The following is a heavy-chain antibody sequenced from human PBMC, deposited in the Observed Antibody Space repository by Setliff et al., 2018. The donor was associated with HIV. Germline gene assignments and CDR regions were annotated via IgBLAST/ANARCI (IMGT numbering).Heavy chain of an antibody. Sequence: SLRLSCAASGFTFSSFWMHWVRQAPGKGLMWVSRISSDGRYTDYADSVKGRFTVSRDSAKNTLSLQTDSLRPDDTAVYYCVRGKQNGVATYGLDIWGQGTMVTVS. J-gene: IGHJ3*02. V-gene: IGHV3-74*01. CDR2: ISSDGRYT. CDR3: VRGKQNGVATYGLDI. CDR1: GFTFSSFW. D-gene: IGHD2-8*01.